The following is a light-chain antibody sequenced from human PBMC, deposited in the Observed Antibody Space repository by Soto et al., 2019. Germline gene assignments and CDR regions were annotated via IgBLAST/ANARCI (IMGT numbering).Light chain of an antibody. Sequence: QSALTQPASVSGSPGQSITISCTGTSGDIGGYNYVSWYQQHPGKAPKLLISEVTKRPSGVSNRFSGSKSGNPASLTISGLQAEDEANYYCCSYAGTATVFGTGTKLTVL. CDR3: CSYAGTATV. V-gene: IGLV2-23*02. J-gene: IGLJ1*01. CDR1: SGDIGGYNY. CDR2: EVT.